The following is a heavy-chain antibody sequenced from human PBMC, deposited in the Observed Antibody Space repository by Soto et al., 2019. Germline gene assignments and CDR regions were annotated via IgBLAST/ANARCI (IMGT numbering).Heavy chain of an antibody. CDR1: GYTFTSYG. Sequence: QVQLVQSGAEVKEPGASVKVSCKASGYTFTSYGISWVRQAPGQGLEWMGWISAYNGNTNYAQKLQGRVTMTTDTSTITGYMELRSLRTDDTAVYYCARDGEGVPSDLDPWGQGTLVIVSS. CDR2: ISAYNGNT. J-gene: IGHJ5*02. CDR3: ARDGEGVPSDLDP. V-gene: IGHV1-18*01. D-gene: IGHD2-2*01.